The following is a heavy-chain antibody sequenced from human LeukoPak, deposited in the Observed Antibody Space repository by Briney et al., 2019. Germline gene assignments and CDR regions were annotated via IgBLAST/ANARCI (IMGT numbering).Heavy chain of an antibody. Sequence: SETLSLTCTVSGGSISTYYWNWIRQPPGKGLEWIGYIYYSGSTNYNPSLKSRVTISVDTSKNQFSLKLSSVTAADTAVYYCAASFYCSSTSCYAGWFDPWGQGTLVTVSS. CDR2: IYYSGST. J-gene: IGHJ5*02. D-gene: IGHD2-2*01. V-gene: IGHV4-59*01. CDR3: AASFYCSSTSCYAGWFDP. CDR1: GGSISTYY.